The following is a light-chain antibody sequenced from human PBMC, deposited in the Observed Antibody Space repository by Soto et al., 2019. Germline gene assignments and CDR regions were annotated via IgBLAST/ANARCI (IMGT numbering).Light chain of an antibody. CDR1: RSNIGAGYD. CDR2: SFN. Sequence: QSVLTQPPSVSGAPGQTVTISCTGSRSNIGAGYDIHWYQFLPGTAPKLLLHSFNKRPSGIPDRFSGSKSGTSASLAITGLQPEDEADYYCQSYDDSLSGSGVFGTGTKVTVL. J-gene: IGLJ1*01. CDR3: QSYDDSLSGSGV. V-gene: IGLV1-40*01.